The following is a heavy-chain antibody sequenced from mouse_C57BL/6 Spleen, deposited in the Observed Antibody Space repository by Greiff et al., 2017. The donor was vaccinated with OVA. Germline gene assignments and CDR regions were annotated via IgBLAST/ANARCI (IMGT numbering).Heavy chain of an antibody. J-gene: IGHJ1*03. CDR3: ARHGSSYVNWYFDV. CDR2: IDPSDSYT. Sequence: QVQLQQPGAELVMPGASVKLSCKASGYTFTSYWMHWVKQRPGQGLEWIGEIDPSDSYTNSNQKFKGKSKLTVDKASSTAYMQLSSLTSEDSAVYYCARHGSSYVNWYFDVWGTGTTVTVSS. D-gene: IGHD1-1*01. V-gene: IGHV1-69*01. CDR1: GYTFTSYW.